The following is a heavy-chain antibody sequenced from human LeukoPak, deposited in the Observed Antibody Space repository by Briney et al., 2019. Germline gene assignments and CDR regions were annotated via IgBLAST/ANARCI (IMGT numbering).Heavy chain of an antibody. CDR1: GFTVSSNY. CDR3: ARDHPSSGWWGWYYGMDV. Sequence: GGSLRLSCAASGFTVSSNYMSWVRQAPGKGLEWVSVIYSGGSTYYADSVKGRSTISRDNSKNTLYLQMNSLRAEDTAVYYCARDHPSSGWWGWYYGMDVWGQGTTVTVSS. V-gene: IGHV3-53*01. D-gene: IGHD6-19*01. J-gene: IGHJ6*02. CDR2: IYSGGST.